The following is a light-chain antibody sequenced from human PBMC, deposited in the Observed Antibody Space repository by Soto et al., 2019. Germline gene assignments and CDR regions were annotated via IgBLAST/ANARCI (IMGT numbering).Light chain of an antibody. J-gene: IGLJ2*01. Sequence: QSALTQPASVSGSPGQSITISCTGTSSDVGRYNYVSWYQQHPGKAPKLMISEVSNRPSGVSNRFSGSKSGNTASLTISGLQAEDEADYYCSSYTSSSTVVFGGGTKLTVL. CDR3: SSYTSSSTVV. V-gene: IGLV2-14*01. CDR1: SSDVGRYNY. CDR2: EVS.